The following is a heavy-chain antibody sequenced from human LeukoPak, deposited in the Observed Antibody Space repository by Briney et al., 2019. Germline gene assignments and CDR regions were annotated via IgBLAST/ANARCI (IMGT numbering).Heavy chain of an antibody. Sequence: SETLSLTCAVSGGSISSNNWWSWVRQPPGKGLEWIGEIYHSGGTNYNTSLKSRVTISVDRSKNQFSLRLSSVTAADTAVFYCARSSFDYSSSGFLFDYWGQGALVTVSS. D-gene: IGHD6-6*01. CDR1: GGSISSNNW. CDR3: ARSSFDYSSSGFLFDY. V-gene: IGHV4-4*02. CDR2: IYHSGGT. J-gene: IGHJ4*02.